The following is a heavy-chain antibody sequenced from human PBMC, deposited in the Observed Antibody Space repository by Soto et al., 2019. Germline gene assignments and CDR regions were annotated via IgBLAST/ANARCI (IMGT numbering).Heavy chain of an antibody. CDR1: RYTLTFYA. CDR3: ARSAPPIDF. Sequence: ASVKASCNASRYTLTFYALHLVRQATGHRLEWLGWINAGNVNTKYSQKVQARVTITRDTSASTAYMELSSLISEDTAVYYCARSAPPIDFWGQGTLVTVSS. V-gene: IGHV1-3*01. CDR2: INAGNVNT. J-gene: IGHJ4*02.